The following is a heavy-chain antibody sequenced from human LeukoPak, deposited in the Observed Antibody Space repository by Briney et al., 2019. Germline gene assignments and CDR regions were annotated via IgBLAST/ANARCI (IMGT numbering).Heavy chain of an antibody. J-gene: IGHJ4*02. V-gene: IGHV1-18*01. Sequence: ASVKVSCKASGYTFTSYGITWLQQAPGQGLEWMGWISDNNGNTDYAQHLQGRVTMTTDTSTSTAYMELRSLRSEDTAVYYCARGDYYDSSGYSHTDYWGQGTLVTVSS. D-gene: IGHD3-22*01. CDR3: ARGDYYDSSGYSHTDY. CDR2: ISDNNGNT. CDR1: GYTFTSYG.